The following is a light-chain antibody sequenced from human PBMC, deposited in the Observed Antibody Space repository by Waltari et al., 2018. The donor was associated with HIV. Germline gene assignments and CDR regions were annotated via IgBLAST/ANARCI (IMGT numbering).Light chain of an antibody. CDR3: QVWDLSRDHVV. Sequence: SYVLPPPPSVSAAPGQTASIPCRPYHIGNKHIPWYPQKPGQAPVLVVYDDSDRPPGIPERLSCSNSGNTATLTISRVEAGDEADYYCQVWDLSRDHVVFGGGTKLTVL. J-gene: IGLJ2*01. CDR2: DDS. V-gene: IGLV3-21*02. CDR1: HIGNKH.